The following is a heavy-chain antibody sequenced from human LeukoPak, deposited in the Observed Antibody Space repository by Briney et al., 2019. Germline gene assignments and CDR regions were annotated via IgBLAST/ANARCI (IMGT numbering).Heavy chain of an antibody. V-gene: IGHV1-69*04. Sequence: GASVKVSCKASGGTFISYAISWVRQAPGQGLEWMGRIIPILGIANYAQKFQGRVTITADKSTSTAYMELSSLRSEDTAVYYCASYGYDYVWGSYRYTDDAFDIWGQGTMVTVSS. CDR3: ASYGYDYVWGSYRYTDDAFDI. CDR1: GGTFISYA. CDR2: IIPILGIA. J-gene: IGHJ3*02. D-gene: IGHD3-16*02.